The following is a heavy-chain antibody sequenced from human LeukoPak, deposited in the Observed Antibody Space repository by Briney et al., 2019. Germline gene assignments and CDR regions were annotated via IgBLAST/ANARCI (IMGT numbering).Heavy chain of an antibody. CDR1: GGSISSYY. D-gene: IGHD6-19*01. CDR3: AREAVAGTSFDY. CDR2: IYYSGST. V-gene: IGHV4-59*01. Sequence: SETLSLTCTVSGGSISSYYWSWIRQPPGKGLEWIGYIYYSGSTNYNPSLKSRVTISVDTSKNQFSLKLSFVTAADTAVYYCAREAVAGTSFDYWGQGTLVTVSS. J-gene: IGHJ4*02.